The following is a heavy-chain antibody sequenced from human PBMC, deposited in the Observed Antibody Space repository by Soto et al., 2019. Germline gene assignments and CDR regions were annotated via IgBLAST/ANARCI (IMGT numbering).Heavy chain of an antibody. CDR3: ASSEWGRLGSYFDY. CDR1: GDSVSSNSAA. V-gene: IGHV6-1*01. J-gene: IGHJ4*02. CDR2: TYYRSKWYN. Sequence: KQSQTLSLTCAISGDSVSSNSAAWNWIRQSPSRVLEWLGRTYYRSKWYNDYAVSVKSRITINPDTSKNQFSLQLNSVTPEDTAVYYCASSEWGRLGSYFDYWGQGTLVTVSS. D-gene: IGHD1-26*01.